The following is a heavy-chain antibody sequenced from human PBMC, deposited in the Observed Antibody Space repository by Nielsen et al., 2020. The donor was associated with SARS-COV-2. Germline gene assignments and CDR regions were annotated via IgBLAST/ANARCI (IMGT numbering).Heavy chain of an antibody. CDR2: IYHSGST. CDR1: GGSISSSNW. V-gene: IGHV4-4*02. D-gene: IGHD5-12*01. Sequence: SETLSLTCAVSGGSISSSNWWSWVRQPPGKGLEWIGEIYHSGSTNYNPSLKSRVTISVDTSKNQFSLKLSSVTAADTAVYYCARIVDIVATSLGYFDYWGQGTLVTVSS. J-gene: IGHJ4*02. CDR3: ARIVDIVATSLGYFDY.